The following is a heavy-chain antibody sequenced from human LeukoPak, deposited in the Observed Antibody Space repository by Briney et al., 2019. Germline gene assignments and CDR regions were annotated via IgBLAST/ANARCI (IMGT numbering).Heavy chain of an antibody. CDR3: ARDGAPDY. D-gene: IGHD3-16*01. Sequence: GASVKVSCKASGYTFTGYYMHWVRQAPGQGLEWMGWINPNSGDTNCAQKFQGRVTMTRDTSISTAYMELSRLRYDDTAVYYCARDGAPDYWGQGTLVTVSS. V-gene: IGHV1-2*02. J-gene: IGHJ4*02. CDR2: INPNSGDT. CDR1: GYTFTGYY.